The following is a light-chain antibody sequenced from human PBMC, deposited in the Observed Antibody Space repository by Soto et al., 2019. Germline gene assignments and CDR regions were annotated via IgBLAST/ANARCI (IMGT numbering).Light chain of an antibody. Sequence: QSVLTQPPSVSGSPGQSVTISCTGTSSDIGSYNTVSWYQQPPGTAPKLMIYEVNNRPSGVPDRFSGSKSGNTASLTISGLQAEDEADYYCCSYTSSSTLVFGGGTKVTVL. V-gene: IGLV2-18*02. CDR3: CSYTSSSTLV. CDR2: EVN. J-gene: IGLJ2*01. CDR1: SSDIGSYNT.